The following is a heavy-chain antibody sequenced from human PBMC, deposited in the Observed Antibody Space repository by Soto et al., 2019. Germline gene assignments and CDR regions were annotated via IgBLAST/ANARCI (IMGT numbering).Heavy chain of an antibody. J-gene: IGHJ4*02. Sequence: QVQLVESGGGVVQPGRSLRLSCAASGFTFSSYGMHWVRQAPGKGLEWVAVISYDGSNKYYADSVKGRFTASRDKSKKTLYLQVTSLRAEDTAVYYCAKDKVPVVVTAPFDYWGQGTLVTVSS. V-gene: IGHV3-30*18. CDR3: AKDKVPVVVTAPFDY. CDR2: ISYDGSNK. CDR1: GFTFSSYG. D-gene: IGHD2-21*02.